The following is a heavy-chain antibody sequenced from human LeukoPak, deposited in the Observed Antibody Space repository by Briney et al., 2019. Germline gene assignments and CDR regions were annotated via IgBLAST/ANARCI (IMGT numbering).Heavy chain of an antibody. J-gene: IGHJ6*03. V-gene: IGHV4-59*07. CDR2: IYYTVTT. D-gene: IGHD6-19*01. CDR3: ARLGDEIAVSGLKYYHYSHTDV. Sequence: PSHTLSLTCSVAGGSIRDFYWTWIRHPPGNGLELIGYIYYTVTTNYSPPRRGRVIMSVDTSRNQFSLNLTSVTPADTAVYFCARLGDEIAVSGLKYYHYSHTDVWGSGTTVAVSS. CDR1: GGSIRDFY.